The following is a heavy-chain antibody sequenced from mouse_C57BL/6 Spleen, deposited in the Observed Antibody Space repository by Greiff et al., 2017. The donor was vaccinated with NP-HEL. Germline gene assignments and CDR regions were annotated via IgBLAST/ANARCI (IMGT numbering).Heavy chain of an antibody. CDR3: ARRDYGNYEAMDY. CDR1: GYTFTDHT. D-gene: IGHD2-1*01. V-gene: IGHV1-78*01. J-gene: IGHJ4*01. CDR2: IYPRDGST. Sequence: VKLMESDAELVKPGASVKISCKVSGYTFTDHTIHWMKQRPEQGLEWIGYIYPRDGSTKYNEKFKGKATLTADKSSSTAYMQLNSLTSEDSAVYFCARRDYGNYEAMDYWGQGTSVTVSS.